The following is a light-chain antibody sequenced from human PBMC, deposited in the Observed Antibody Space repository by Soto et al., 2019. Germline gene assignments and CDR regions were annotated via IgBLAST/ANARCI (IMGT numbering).Light chain of an antibody. CDR3: QSYDSSLSGWV. V-gene: IGLV1-40*01. Sequence: QSLLTPPPSVSGAPGQRVTTSCTGSSSNIGAGYDVHWYQQLPGTAPKLLIYGNSNRPSGVPDRFSGSKSGTSASLAITGLLAEDEADYYCQSYDSSLSGWVFGGGTKLTVL. CDR1: SSNIGAGYD. CDR2: GNS. J-gene: IGLJ3*02.